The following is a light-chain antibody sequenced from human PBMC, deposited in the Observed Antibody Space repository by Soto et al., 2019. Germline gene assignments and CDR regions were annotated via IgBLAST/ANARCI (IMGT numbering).Light chain of an antibody. Sequence: IQMTQFPSSLPASVGDRVTITCRASQGIRNDLGWYQQKSGRAPKLLIFGASTLEAGVPSRFRGSGSGTDFTFTISRLQPEDIATYYCQQYENLPTFGQGTRLEI. CDR1: QGIRND. CDR3: QQYENLPT. J-gene: IGKJ5*01. V-gene: IGKV1-33*01. CDR2: GAS.